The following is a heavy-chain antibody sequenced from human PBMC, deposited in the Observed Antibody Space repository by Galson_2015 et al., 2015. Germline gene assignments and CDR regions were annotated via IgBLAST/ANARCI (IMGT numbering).Heavy chain of an antibody. V-gene: IGHV4-39*07. Sequence: SETLSLTCTVSGGSISSSSYYWGWIRQPPGKGLEWIGSIYYSGSTYYNPSLKSRVTISVDTSKNQFSLKLSSVTAADTAVYYCARGGQIGYFDLWGRGTLVTVSS. J-gene: IGHJ2*01. CDR3: ARGGQIGYFDL. CDR2: IYYSGST. CDR1: GGSISSSSYY.